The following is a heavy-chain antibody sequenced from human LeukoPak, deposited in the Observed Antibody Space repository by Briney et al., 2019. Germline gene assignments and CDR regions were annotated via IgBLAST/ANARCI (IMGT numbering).Heavy chain of an antibody. D-gene: IGHD5-12*01. CDR3: ARGGGYSGYDLDAFDI. CDR2: ISSGSTYI. CDR1: GFTFSRDS. V-gene: IGHV3-21*01. Sequence: GGSLRLSCAASGFTFSRDSMNWARQAPGKGLEWVSSISSGSTYIYYADSVKGRFTISRNNDKNSLHLQMNSLRAEDTAVYYCARGGGYSGYDLDAFDIWGQGTMATVSS. J-gene: IGHJ3*02.